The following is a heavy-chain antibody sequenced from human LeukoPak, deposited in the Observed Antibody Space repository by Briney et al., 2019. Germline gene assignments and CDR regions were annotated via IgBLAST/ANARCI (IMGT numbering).Heavy chain of an antibody. CDR3: ARGMHIMVMTANDH. V-gene: IGHV3-21*01. Sequence: GGSLRLSCAASGFTFSSYSMNWVRQAPGKGLEWVSSISSSSSYIYYADSVKGRFTISRDNAKNSLYLQMNSLRAEDTAVYYCARGMHIMVMTANDHWGQGTLVTVSS. CDR2: ISSSSSYI. CDR1: GFTFSSYS. D-gene: IGHD2-21*02. J-gene: IGHJ4*02.